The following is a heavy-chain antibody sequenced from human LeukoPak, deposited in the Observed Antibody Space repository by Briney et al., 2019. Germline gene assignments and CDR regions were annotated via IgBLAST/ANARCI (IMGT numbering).Heavy chain of an antibody. CDR1: GFTFSSYG. Sequence: GGSLRLSCAASGFTFSSYGMHWVRQAPGKGLEWAAFIRYDGSNKYYADSVKGRFTISRDNSKNTLYLQMNSLRAEDTAVYYCAKDGTKDYYYMDVWGKGTTVTVSS. D-gene: IGHD2-8*01. CDR3: AKDGTKDYYYMDV. V-gene: IGHV3-30*02. J-gene: IGHJ6*03. CDR2: IRYDGSNK.